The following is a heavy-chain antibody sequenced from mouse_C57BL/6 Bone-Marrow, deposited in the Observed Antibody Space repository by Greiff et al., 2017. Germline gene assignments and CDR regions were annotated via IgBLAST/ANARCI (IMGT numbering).Heavy chain of an antibody. V-gene: IGHV5-9*01. Sequence: EVKLVESGGGLVKPGGSLKLSCAASGFTFSSYTMSWVRQTPEKRLQWVAAISGGGGNTYYPNSVKGRFTISRDDDKNSLYLQMSSMRYEETALYYCSRKVTTVLATKYFDDWGTGTTVTVSS. D-gene: IGHD1-1*01. CDR1: GFTFSSYT. CDR3: SRKVTTVLATKYFDD. J-gene: IGHJ1*03. CDR2: ISGGGGNT.